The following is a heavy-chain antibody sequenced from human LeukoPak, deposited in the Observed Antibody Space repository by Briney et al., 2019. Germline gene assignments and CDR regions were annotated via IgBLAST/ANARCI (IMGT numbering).Heavy chain of an antibody. J-gene: IGHJ5*02. V-gene: IGHV4-34*01. Sequence: PSETLSLTCAVYGGSFSGYYWSWIRQPPGKGLEWIGEINHSGSTNYNPSLKSRVTISVDTSKNQFSLKLSSVTAADTAVYYCAREAGYYCDSSGYYFWFDPWGQGTLVTVSS. CDR1: GGSFSGYY. D-gene: IGHD3-22*01. CDR3: AREAGYYCDSSGYYFWFDP. CDR2: INHSGST.